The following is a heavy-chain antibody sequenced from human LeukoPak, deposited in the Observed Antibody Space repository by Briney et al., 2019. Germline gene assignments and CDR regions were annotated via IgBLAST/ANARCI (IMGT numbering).Heavy chain of an antibody. J-gene: IGHJ5*02. CDR2: INHSGST. CDR3: ARGRNWFDP. V-gene: IGHV4-34*01. Sequence: SETLSLTCAVYGGSFSGYYWSWIRQPPGKGLEWIGEINHSGSTNYNPSLKSRVTISVDTSKNQFSLELSSVTAADTAVYYCARGRNWFDPWGQGTLVTVSP. CDR1: GGSFSGYY.